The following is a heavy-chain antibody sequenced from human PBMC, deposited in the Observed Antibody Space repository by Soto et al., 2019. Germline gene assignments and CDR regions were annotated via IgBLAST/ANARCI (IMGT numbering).Heavy chain of an antibody. D-gene: IGHD3-10*01. Sequence: SETLSLTCSVSGGPISPYSWSWIRQPPGKGLEWIGYVYYSGSTTYNPSLKSRVTISVDTSKNQFSLRLTSVTAADTAVYYCVRSNYYGSGDYWGQGTLVTVSS. J-gene: IGHJ4*02. CDR3: VRSNYYGSGDY. CDR1: GGPISPYS. V-gene: IGHV4-59*01. CDR2: VYYSGST.